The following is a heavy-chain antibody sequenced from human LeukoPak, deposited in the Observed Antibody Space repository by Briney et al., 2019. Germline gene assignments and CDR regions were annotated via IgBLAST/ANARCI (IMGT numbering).Heavy chain of an antibody. V-gene: IGHV1-18*01. D-gene: IGHD6-6*01. Sequence: ASVKVSCKASGYTFTSYGISWVRQAPGQGLEWMGWISAYNGNTNYAQKFQGRVTITADKSTSTAYMELSSLRSEDTAVYYCARGIAARPFYYGMDVWGQGTTVTVSS. CDR2: ISAYNGNT. J-gene: IGHJ6*02. CDR1: GYTFTSYG. CDR3: ARGIAARPFYYGMDV.